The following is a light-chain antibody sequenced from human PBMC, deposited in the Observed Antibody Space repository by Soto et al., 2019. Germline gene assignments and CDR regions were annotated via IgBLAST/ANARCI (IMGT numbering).Light chain of an antibody. CDR1: QSISSW. Sequence: DIQMTQSPSTLSASVGDRVTITCRASQSISSWLAWYQQKPGKAPKLLIYKASSLQSGVPSRFSGSGSGTDFPLTISSPQPDAFATYYCQQYNTYQRTFGQGTKVEIK. V-gene: IGKV1-5*03. CDR2: KAS. J-gene: IGKJ1*01. CDR3: QQYNTYQRT.